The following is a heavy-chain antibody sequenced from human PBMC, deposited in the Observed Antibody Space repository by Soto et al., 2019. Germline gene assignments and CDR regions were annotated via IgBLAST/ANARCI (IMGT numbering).Heavy chain of an antibody. CDR2: ISGSGGST. J-gene: IGHJ4*02. Sequence: GGSLRLSCAASGFTFSSYAMSWVRQAPGKGLEWVSAISGSGGSTYYADSVKGRFTISRDNSKNTLYLQMNSLRAEDTAVYYCAKGPDYDSSGYYYVDYWGQGTLVTVSS. CDR3: AKGPDYDSSGYYYVDY. V-gene: IGHV3-23*01. CDR1: GFTFSSYA. D-gene: IGHD3-22*01.